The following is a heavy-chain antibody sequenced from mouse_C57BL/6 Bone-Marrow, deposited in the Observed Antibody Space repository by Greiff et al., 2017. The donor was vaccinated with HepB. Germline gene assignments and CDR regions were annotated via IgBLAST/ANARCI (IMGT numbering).Heavy chain of an antibody. CDR1: GYTFTSYG. CDR2: IYPSSGNT. D-gene: IGHD1-1*01. CDR3: ARRDYYGSRRGDY. V-gene: IGHV1-81*01. Sequence: QVQLKESGAELARPGASVKLSCKASGYTFTSYGISWVKQRTGQGLEWIGEIYPSSGNTYYNEKFKGKATLTADKSSSTAYMELRSLTSEDSAVYFCARRDYYGSRRGDYWGQGTTLTVSS. J-gene: IGHJ2*01.